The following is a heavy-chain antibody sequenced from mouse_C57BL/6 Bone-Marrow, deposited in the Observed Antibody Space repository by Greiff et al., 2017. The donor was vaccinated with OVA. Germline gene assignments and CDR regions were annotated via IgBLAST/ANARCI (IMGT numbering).Heavy chain of an antibody. CDR3: TRIIDAMDY. J-gene: IGHJ4*01. V-gene: IGHV5-9-1*02. CDR1: GFTFSSYA. CDR2: ISSGGDYI. Sequence: EVQGVESGDGLVKPGGSLKLSCAASGFTFSSYAMSWVRQTPEKRLEWVAYISSGGDYIYYADNVKGRFTISRDNARNTLYLQMSSLKSEDAAMYYCTRIIDAMDYWGQGTSVTVSS.